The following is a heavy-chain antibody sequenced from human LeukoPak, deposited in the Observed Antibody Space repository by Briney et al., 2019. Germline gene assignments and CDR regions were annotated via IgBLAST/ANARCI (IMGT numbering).Heavy chain of an antibody. V-gene: IGHV3-23*01. D-gene: IGHD6-19*01. CDR3: AARPPIVVAGPFDY. CDR1: GFTFSTYA. Sequence: GGSLRLSCVASGFTFSTYAMSWVRQAPGQGLERVSALSGSGGITYYTDSVKGRFTISRDNSKNTLYLQMNSLRVEDTAIYYCAARPPIVVAGPFDYWGQGTLVTVSS. J-gene: IGHJ4*02. CDR2: LSGSGGIT.